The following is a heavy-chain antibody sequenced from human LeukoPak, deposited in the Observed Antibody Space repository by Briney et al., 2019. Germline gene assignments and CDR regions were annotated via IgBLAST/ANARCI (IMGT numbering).Heavy chain of an antibody. J-gene: IGHJ6*03. CDR3: ARERLRSYYYYMDV. D-gene: IGHD5-12*01. CDR2: ISSNGGST. V-gene: IGHV3-64*01. CDR1: GFTVSSNY. Sequence: PGGSLRLSCAASGFTVSSNYMSWVRQAPGKGLEYVSAISSNGGSTYYANSVKGRFTISRDNSKNTLYLQMGSLRAEDMAVYCCARERLRSYYYYMDVWGKGTTVTISS.